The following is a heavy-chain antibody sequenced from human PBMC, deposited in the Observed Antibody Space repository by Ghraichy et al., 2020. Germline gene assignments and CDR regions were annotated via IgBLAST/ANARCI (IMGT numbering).Heavy chain of an antibody. J-gene: IGHJ6*02. CDR2: ITASGDPA. V-gene: IGHV3-23*01. CDR1: TCA. CDR3: AKENMAGEVGAPVGYYGMDV. D-gene: IGHD1-26*01. Sequence: TCALNWVRQAPGKGLEWVSSITASGDPAYSADSVRGRFTISRDNSKNTVSLQMSSLRVEDTAVYYCAKENMAGEVGAPVGYYGMDVWGQGTTVIVS.